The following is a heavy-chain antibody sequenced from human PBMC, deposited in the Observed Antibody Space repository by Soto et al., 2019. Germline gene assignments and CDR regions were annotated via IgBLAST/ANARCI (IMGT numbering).Heavy chain of an antibody. D-gene: IGHD4-17*01. Sequence: QVQLQESGPGLVKPSQTLSLTCTVSGGSITRGGYYWTWIRQFPRKGLEWLADIYYSGNTYYNPSLKSLLSISHDTSTNQFSLSLTSVTAGDTAVYYCARGAADYGNAFDIGVQGTLVTFSS. CDR2: IYYSGNT. V-gene: IGHV4-31*01. CDR3: ARGAADYGNAFDI. CDR1: GGSITRGGYY. J-gene: IGHJ3*02.